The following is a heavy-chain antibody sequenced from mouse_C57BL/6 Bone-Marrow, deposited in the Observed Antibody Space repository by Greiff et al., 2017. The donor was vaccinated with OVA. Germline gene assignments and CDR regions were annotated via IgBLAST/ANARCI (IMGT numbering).Heavy chain of an antibody. D-gene: IGHD1-1*01. CDR1: DSEVFPIAY. V-gene: IGHV15-2*01. CDR2: ILPSIGRT. J-gene: IGHJ1*03. Sequence: QVQLQQSGSELRSPGSSVKLSCKDFDSEVFPIAYMSWVRQKPGHGFEWIGGILPSIGRTIYGEKFEDKATLDAGTLSNTAYLELNSLTSEDSAIYYCARRGVITTVVADWYFDVWGTGTTVTVSS. CDR3: ARRGVITTVVADWYFDV.